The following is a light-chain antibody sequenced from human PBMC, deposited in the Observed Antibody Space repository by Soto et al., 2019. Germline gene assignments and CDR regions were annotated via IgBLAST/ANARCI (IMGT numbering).Light chain of an antibody. CDR3: QSYDSSLREV. V-gene: IGLV1-40*01. Sequence: QAVVTQPPSVSGAPGQRVTISCTGSSSNIGAGYYVHWYQQLPGTAPKLLIYGNSNRPSGVPDRFSGSKSGTSASLAITGLQAEDEADYYCQSYDSSLREVFGGGTKLTVL. J-gene: IGLJ2*01. CDR1: SSNIGAGYY. CDR2: GNS.